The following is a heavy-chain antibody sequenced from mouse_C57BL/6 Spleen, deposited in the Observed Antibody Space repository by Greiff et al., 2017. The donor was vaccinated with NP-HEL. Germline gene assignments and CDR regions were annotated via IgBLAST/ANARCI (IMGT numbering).Heavy chain of an antibody. CDR2: INPNNGGT. J-gene: IGHJ2*01. Sequence: EVQLQQSGPELVKPGASVKMSCKASGYTFTDYNMHWVKQSHGKSLEWIGYINPNNGGTSYNQKFKGKATLTVNKSSSTAYMELRSRTSEDSAVYYCAGWGLTGNRYDVDYWGQGTTLTVSS. D-gene: IGHD4-1*01. CDR1: GYTFTDYN. V-gene: IGHV1-22*01. CDR3: AGWGLTGNRYDVDY.